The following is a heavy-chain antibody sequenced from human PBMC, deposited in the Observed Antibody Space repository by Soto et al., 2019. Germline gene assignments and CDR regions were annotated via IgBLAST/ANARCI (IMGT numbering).Heavy chain of an antibody. D-gene: IGHD1-7*01. CDR1: GGSISNSAYY. J-gene: IGHJ6*02. V-gene: IGHV4-31*03. CDR3: ARELNWNYAFAYGMDV. CDR2: IYYSGST. Sequence: LSLTCTVSGGSISNSAYYWSWIRQHPGKGLEWIGYIYYSGSTLYNPSLKSRLTISVDTSKNQFSLKLSSVTAADTAVYYCARELNWNYAFAYGMDVWGQGTTVTVSS.